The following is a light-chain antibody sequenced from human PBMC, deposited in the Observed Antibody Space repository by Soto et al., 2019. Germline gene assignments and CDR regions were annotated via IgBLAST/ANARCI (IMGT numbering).Light chain of an antibody. J-gene: IGKJ2*01. CDR3: QKYYSTPYT. V-gene: IGKV4-1*01. Sequence: DIVMTQSPDSLAVSLGERATINCKSSQSVLYSSNNKNYLAWYQQKPGQPPKLLIYWASTRESGVPDRFSGSGSGTDFTLTISSLQAEDVAVYYCQKYYSTPYTFGHGTKLEIK. CDR2: WAS. CDR1: QSVLYSSNNKNY.